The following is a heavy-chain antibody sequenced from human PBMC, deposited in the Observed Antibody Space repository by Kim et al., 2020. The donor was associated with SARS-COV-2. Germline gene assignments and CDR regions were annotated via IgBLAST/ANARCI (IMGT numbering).Heavy chain of an antibody. CDR3: ARALKAYCGGDCYYPLGY. Sequence: GGSLRLSCAASGFTFSSYSMNWVRQAPGKGLEWVSYISSSSSTIYYADSVKGRFTISRDNAKNSLYLQMNSLRAEDTAVYYCARALKAYCGGDCYYPLGYWGQGTLVTVSS. CDR2: ISSSSSTI. J-gene: IGHJ4*02. D-gene: IGHD2-21*02. CDR1: GFTFSSYS. V-gene: IGHV3-48*04.